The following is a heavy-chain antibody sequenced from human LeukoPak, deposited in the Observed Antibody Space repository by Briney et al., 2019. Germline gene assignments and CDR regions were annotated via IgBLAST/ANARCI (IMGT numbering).Heavy chain of an antibody. J-gene: IGHJ4*02. CDR1: GFTVSSNY. Sequence: PGGSLRLSCAASGFTVSSNYMSWVRQAPGKGLEWVSVIYSGGSTYYADSVKGRFTISRDNSKNTLYLQMNSPRAEDTAVYYCARAGAQWEPHQLDYWGQGTLVTVSS. D-gene: IGHD1-26*01. CDR3: ARAGAQWEPHQLDY. V-gene: IGHV3-66*01. CDR2: IYSGGST.